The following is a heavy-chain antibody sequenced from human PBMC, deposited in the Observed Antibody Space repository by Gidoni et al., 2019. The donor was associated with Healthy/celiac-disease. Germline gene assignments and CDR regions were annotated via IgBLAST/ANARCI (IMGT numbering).Heavy chain of an antibody. CDR1: GGSISSGGYS. CDR2: IYPSGST. J-gene: IGHJ3*02. Sequence: QLQLQESGSGLVKPSQTLSLTCAVSGGSISSGGYSGSWIRQPPGKGLEWIGYIYPSGSTYYNPSLKSRVTISVDRSKNQFSLKLSSVTAADTAVYYCARGGLPYCGGDCYSDAFDIWGQGTMVTVSS. V-gene: IGHV4-30-2*01. CDR3: ARGGLPYCGGDCYSDAFDI. D-gene: IGHD2-21*02.